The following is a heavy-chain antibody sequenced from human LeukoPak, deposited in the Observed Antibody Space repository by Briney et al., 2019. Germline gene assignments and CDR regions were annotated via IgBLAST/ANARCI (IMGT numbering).Heavy chain of an antibody. J-gene: IGHJ4*02. Sequence: ASVKVSCKASGYTFTAYYLHWVRQAPGQGLEWMGWINPNSGGTNYAQKLQGRVTMTTDTSTSTAYMELRSLRSDDTAVYYCARDDYGDYFDYWGQGTLVTASA. CDR3: ARDDYGDYFDY. D-gene: IGHD4-17*01. CDR1: GYTFTAYY. V-gene: IGHV1-2*02. CDR2: INPNSGGT.